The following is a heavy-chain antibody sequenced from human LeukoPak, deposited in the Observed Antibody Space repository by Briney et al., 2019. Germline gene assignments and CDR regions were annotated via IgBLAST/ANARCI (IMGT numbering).Heavy chain of an antibody. J-gene: IGHJ5*02. Sequence: SETLSLTCTVSGGSISSYYWNWIRQPPGKGLEWIGYIYYSGSTNYNPSLKSRVTISVDTSKNQFSLKLSSLTAADTAVYYCARHSGWFDLWGQGTLVTVSS. V-gene: IGHV4-59*08. CDR2: IYYSGST. CDR3: ARHSGWFDL. CDR1: GGSISSYY. D-gene: IGHD1-1*01.